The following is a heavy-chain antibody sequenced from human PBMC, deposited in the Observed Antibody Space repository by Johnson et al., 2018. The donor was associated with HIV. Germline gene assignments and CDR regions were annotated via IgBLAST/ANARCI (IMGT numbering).Heavy chain of an antibody. J-gene: IGHJ3*02. CDR3: AREKPGTPRDAFDI. Sequence: QVQLVESGGGVVQPGRSLRLSCAATGFTFSSYGMHWVRQAPGKGLEWVAVIWYDGSNKYFADSVKGRFTVSRDNSKNTLYLQMNSLRPEDTAVYYCAREKPGTPRDAFDIWGQGTMVTVSS. CDR2: IWYDGSNK. CDR1: GFTFSSYG. V-gene: IGHV3-33*01.